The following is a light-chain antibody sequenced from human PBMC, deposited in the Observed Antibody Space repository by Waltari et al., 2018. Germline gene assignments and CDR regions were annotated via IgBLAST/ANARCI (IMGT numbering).Light chain of an antibody. Sequence: VLTQSPGTLSLSPGETATLSCRASQYITKRYFAWYQQKPGQAPRPLSYGASSRAAVIPDRFSGSGSGTDFTLTIIRLEPEDFAVYYCQQYGSSVMYTFGQGTKLEIK. J-gene: IGKJ2*01. V-gene: IGKV3-20*01. CDR2: GAS. CDR1: QYITKRY. CDR3: QQYGSSVMYT.